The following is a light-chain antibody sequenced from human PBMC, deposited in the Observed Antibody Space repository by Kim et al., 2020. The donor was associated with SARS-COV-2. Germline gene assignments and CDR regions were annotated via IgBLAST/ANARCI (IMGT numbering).Light chain of an antibody. CDR2: DAS. CDR1: QSVRSGY. Sequence: VLTQSPGTLSLSPGERATLSCRANQSVRSGYLAWYQQKPGQAPRLLIYDASSRATGIPDRFSGSGSGTDFTLTISRLEPEDFAVYYCQQYTGSPITFGQGTRLEIK. CDR3: QQYTGSPIT. V-gene: IGKV3-20*01. J-gene: IGKJ5*01.